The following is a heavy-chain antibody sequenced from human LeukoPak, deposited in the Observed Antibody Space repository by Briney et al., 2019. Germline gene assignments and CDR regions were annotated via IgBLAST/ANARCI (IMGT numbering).Heavy chain of an antibody. D-gene: IGHD3-3*01. J-gene: IGHJ6*03. CDR1: GGTFSSYA. Sequence: ASVKVSCKASGGTFSSYAISWVRQAPGQGLEWMGGIIPIFGTANYAQKFQGRVTITTDESTSTAYMELSSLRSEDTAVYYCARGGNYDFWSGYYVNYYYYMDVCGKGTTVTVS. CDR3: ARGGNYDFWSGYYVNYYYYMDV. CDR2: IIPIFGTA. V-gene: IGHV1-69*05.